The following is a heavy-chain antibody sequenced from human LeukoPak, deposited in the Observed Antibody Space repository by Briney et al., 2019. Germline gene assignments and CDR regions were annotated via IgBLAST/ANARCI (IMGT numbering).Heavy chain of an antibody. CDR1: RFTFSTYW. J-gene: IGHJ3*01. Sequence: GGSLRLSCAASRFTFSTYWMHWVRQAPGKGLVWVSHVNSDGSGTDYADSVKGRFTISRDSAKNTLYLQMNSLRVEDTAVYYCARVIGWDEPFDLWGHGTLVTVSS. V-gene: IGHV3-74*01. D-gene: IGHD1-26*01. CDR3: ARVIGWDEPFDL. CDR2: VNSDGSGT.